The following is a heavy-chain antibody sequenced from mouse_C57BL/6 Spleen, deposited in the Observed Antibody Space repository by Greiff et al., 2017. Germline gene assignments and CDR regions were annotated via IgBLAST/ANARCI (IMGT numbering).Heavy chain of an antibody. J-gene: IGHJ2*01. Sequence: QVQLQQPGAELVRPGSSVKLSCKASGYTFTSYWMDWVKQRPGQGLEWIGNIYPSDSETHYNQKFKDKATLTVDKSSSTAYMQLSSLTSEDSAVYYCARESYAYYFDDWGQGTTLTVSS. D-gene: IGHD1-1*01. V-gene: IGHV1-61*01. CDR2: IYPSDSET. CDR3: ARESYAYYFDD. CDR1: GYTFTSYW.